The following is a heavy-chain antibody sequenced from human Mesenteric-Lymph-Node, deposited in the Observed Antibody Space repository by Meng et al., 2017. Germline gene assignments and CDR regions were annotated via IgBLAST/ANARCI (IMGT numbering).Heavy chain of an antibody. CDR3: ARDWPKMYSSSWYRTDY. Sequence: QGQLVQSVAEVKKPGASVKVSCKASGYTFTGYYMHWVRQAPGQGLEWMGRINPNSGGTNYAQKFQGRVTMTRDTSISTAYMELSRLRSDDTAVYYCARDWPKMYSSSWYRTDYWGQGTLVTVSS. V-gene: IGHV1-2*06. J-gene: IGHJ4*02. CDR1: GYTFTGYY. CDR2: INPNSGGT. D-gene: IGHD6-13*01.